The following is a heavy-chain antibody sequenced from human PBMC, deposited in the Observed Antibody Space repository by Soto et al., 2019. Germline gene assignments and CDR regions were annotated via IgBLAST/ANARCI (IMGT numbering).Heavy chain of an antibody. Sequence: QVQLVQSGAEVRKPGSSVKVSCKASGGTFSRHAISWVRQAPGQGLEWMGGIIPIFGTANHAQKFQGRVTIIADESTSTAYMELSSLRSEDTAVYYCARGVIAVAQYYFDYWGQGTLVTVSS. V-gene: IGHV1-69*01. CDR1: GGTFSRHA. CDR3: ARGVIAVAQYYFDY. J-gene: IGHJ4*02. CDR2: IIPIFGTA. D-gene: IGHD6-19*01.